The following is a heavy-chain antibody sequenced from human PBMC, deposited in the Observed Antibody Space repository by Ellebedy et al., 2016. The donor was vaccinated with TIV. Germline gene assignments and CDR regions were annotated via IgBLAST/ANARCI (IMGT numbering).Heavy chain of an antibody. Sequence: GESLKISCAVSGFAVRSNYWSWVRQAPGKGLDWVSIFYSGGSTYYADSVKGRFTISRDSSENTLHLQMTRLRADDTAVYYCARVDLGLAFDHWGRGTLVTVSS. V-gene: IGHV3-53*01. CDR1: GFAVRSNY. J-gene: IGHJ4*02. D-gene: IGHD3/OR15-3a*01. CDR2: FYSGGST. CDR3: ARVDLGLAFDH.